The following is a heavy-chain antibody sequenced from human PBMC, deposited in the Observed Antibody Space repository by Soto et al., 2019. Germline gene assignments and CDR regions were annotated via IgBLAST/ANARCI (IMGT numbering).Heavy chain of an antibody. Sequence: EVQLVESGGGLVQPGGSLRLSCAASGFSRSDYWMHWVRQAPGEGLVWLSRITRDGSSTNYADSVKGRFPISRDNAKNTLYLEVHSLRGEDTAVYYCARGANGYYYFDYCGQGTLVTVSS. CDR3: ARGANGYYYFDY. V-gene: IGHV3-74*01. J-gene: IGHJ4*02. CDR1: GFSRSDYW. D-gene: IGHD5-18*01. CDR2: ITRDGSST.